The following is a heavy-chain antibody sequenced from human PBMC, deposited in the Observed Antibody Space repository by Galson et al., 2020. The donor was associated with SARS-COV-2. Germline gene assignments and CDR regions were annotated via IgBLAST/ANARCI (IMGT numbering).Heavy chain of an antibody. CDR3: TTDYGVSNYYYYGMDV. Sequence: GGSLRLSCAASGFTFSNAWMSWVRQAPGKGLEWVGRIKSKTDGGTTDYAAPVKGRFTISRDDSKNTLYLQMNSLKTGDTAVYYCTTDYGVSNYYYYGMDVWGQGTTVTVSS. CDR1: GFTFSNAW. V-gene: IGHV3-15*01. J-gene: IGHJ6*02. CDR2: IKSKTDGGTT. D-gene: IGHD3-10*01.